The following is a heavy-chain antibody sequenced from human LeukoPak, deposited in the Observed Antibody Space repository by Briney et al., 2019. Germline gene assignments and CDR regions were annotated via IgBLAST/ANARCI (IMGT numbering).Heavy chain of an antibody. CDR3: ARDNGDSMFDY. V-gene: IGHV1-2*02. CDR2: INPNSGGT. CDR1: GYTFTGYY. Sequence: ASVKVSCKASGYTFTGYYIHWVRQAPGQGLEWMGWINPNSGGTDYAQKFQGRVTMTRDTSISTAYMELSRLRSDDTAVYYCARDNGDSMFDYWGQGTLVTVSS. J-gene: IGHJ4*02. D-gene: IGHD2-21*02.